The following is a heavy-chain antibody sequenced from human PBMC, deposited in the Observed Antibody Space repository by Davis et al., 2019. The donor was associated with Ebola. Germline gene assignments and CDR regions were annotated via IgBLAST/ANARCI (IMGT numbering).Heavy chain of an antibody. CDR2: IWYDGINK. Sequence: PGGSLRLSCAASGFTFSSDGMHWVRQAPGKGLEWVAVIWYDGINKYYADAVKGRFTISRDNSKNTLYLQMNSLRAEDTAVYHCARVGGTVSGLLSDLWGRGTLVTVSS. CDR3: ARVGGTVSGLLSDL. CDR1: GFTFSSDG. V-gene: IGHV3-33*01. J-gene: IGHJ2*01. D-gene: IGHD1/OR15-1a*01.